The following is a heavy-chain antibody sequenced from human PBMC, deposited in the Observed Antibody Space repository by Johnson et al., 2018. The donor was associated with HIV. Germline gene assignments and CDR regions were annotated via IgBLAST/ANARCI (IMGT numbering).Heavy chain of an antibody. V-gene: IGHV3-20*04. CDR3: ARATYYYESSGYYAFDI. CDR1: GFNFDEYD. D-gene: IGHD3-22*01. J-gene: IGHJ3*02. Sequence: VQLVESGGGVVRPGGSLRLSCVASGFNFDEYDMSWVRQAPGKGLEWVSGISWIGGSTGYADSVKGRLTISRDNAKNSLHLQMNSLRAEDTALYYCARATYYYESSGYYAFDIWGQGTMVTVSS. CDR2: ISWIGGST.